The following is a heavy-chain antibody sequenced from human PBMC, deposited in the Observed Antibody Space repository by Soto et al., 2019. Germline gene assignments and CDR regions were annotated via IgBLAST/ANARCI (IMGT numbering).Heavy chain of an antibody. D-gene: IGHD5-18*01. CDR3: ARDFNGGYTYGRWDY. CDR1: GFLFSAHW. Sequence: GGCMRLSCAPAGFLFSAHWMSWDRPAPGKGLEWVANIHGAGGKIYYVDSVKGCFTISRDNAKRSLYLYMNSLCAEDTVVSYLARDFNGGYTYGRWDYWGQGALVTVSS. J-gene: IGHJ4*02. V-gene: IGHV3-7*01. CDR2: IHGAGGKI.